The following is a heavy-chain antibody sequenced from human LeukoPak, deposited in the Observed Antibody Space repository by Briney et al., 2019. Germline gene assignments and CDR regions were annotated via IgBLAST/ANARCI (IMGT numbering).Heavy chain of an antibody. CDR3: ARLTVTTIIDY. Sequence: GGSLRLSCAASGFTFSSHAMHWVRQAPGKGLEWVAVISYDGSNKYYADSVKGRFTISRDNPKNTLYLQMNSLRAEDTAVYYCARLTVTTIIDYWGQGTLVTVSS. CDR2: ISYDGSNK. CDR1: GFTFSSHA. D-gene: IGHD4-17*01. V-gene: IGHV3-30-3*01. J-gene: IGHJ4*02.